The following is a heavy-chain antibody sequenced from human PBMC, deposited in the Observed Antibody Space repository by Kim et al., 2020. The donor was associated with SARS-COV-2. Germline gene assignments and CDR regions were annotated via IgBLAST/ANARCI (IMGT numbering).Heavy chain of an antibody. Sequence: GGSLRLSCAASGFTFSSYGMHWVRQAPGKGLEWVAVIWYDGSNKYYADSVKGRFTISRDNSKNTLYLQMNSLRAEDTAVYYCARGGGGYSYGPDAFDIWGQGTMVTVSS. J-gene: IGHJ3*02. CDR1: GFTFSSYG. CDR2: IWYDGSNK. D-gene: IGHD5-18*01. V-gene: IGHV3-33*01. CDR3: ARGGGGYSYGPDAFDI.